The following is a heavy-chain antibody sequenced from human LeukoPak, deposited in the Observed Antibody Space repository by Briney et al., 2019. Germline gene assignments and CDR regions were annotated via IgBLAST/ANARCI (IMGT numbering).Heavy chain of an antibody. D-gene: IGHD3-16*01. Sequence: GGSLRLSCAASGFTFSNDSMSWVRQAPGKGLEWVSAITGSGGGTDYADSVKGRFTISRDNSKNTLYLQMNSLRAEDTAVYYCARDGPYYDYVWGSFPMDVWGKGTTVTVSS. V-gene: IGHV3-23*01. CDR3: ARDGPYYDYVWGSFPMDV. CDR1: GFTFSNDS. CDR2: ITGSGGGT. J-gene: IGHJ6*03.